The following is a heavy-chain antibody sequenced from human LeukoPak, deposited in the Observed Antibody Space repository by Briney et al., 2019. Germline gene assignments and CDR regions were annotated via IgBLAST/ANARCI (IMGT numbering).Heavy chain of an antibody. CDR2: IYPGDSDT. J-gene: IGHJ4*02. V-gene: IGHV5-51*01. CDR1: GYSFTSYW. Sequence: KTGESLKISCKGSGYSFTSYWIGWVRQMPGKGLEWMGIIYPGDSDTRYSPSLQGQVTISVDTSIGTAYLQWSSLKASDTAIYYCARQNDFRLDYWGQGTLVTVSS. CDR3: ARQNDFRLDY. D-gene: IGHD3-3*01.